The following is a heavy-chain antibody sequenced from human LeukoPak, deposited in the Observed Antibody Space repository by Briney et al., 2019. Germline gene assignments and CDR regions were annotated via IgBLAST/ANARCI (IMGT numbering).Heavy chain of an antibody. Sequence: PGGSLRLSCAASGFTFSSYAMSWDRQAPGKGLEWVSAISGSGGSTYYADSVKGRFTISRDNSKNTLYLQMNSLRAEDTAVYYCAKPIEMATKHYFDYWGQGTLVTVSS. CDR1: GFTFSSYA. CDR2: ISGSGGST. J-gene: IGHJ4*02. V-gene: IGHV3-23*01. D-gene: IGHD5-24*01. CDR3: AKPIEMATKHYFDY.